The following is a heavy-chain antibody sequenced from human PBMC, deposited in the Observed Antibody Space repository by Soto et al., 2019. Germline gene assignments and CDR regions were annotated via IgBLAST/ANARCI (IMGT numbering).Heavy chain of an antibody. CDR3: AKDTYLDYSDSSGYYPWYYYGLDV. CDR1: GFTFSRYA. CDR2: ISGSGDST. Sequence: EVQLLESGGGLVQPGGSLRLSCAASGFTFSRYAMSWVRQAPGKGLEWVSAISGSGDSTYYADSVKGRFAISRDNSKNTLYLQMNSLRAEDTAVYYCAKDTYLDYSDSSGYYPWYYYGLDVWGQGTTVTVSS. D-gene: IGHD3-22*01. J-gene: IGHJ6*02. V-gene: IGHV3-23*01.